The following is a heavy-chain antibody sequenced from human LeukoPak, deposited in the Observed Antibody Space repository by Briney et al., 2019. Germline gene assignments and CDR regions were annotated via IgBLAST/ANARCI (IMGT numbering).Heavy chain of an antibody. CDR1: GFTFSSYA. J-gene: IGHJ6*02. CDR3: ARDRTPYYYYGMDV. V-gene: IGHV3-64*01. D-gene: IGHD4-23*01. Sequence: PGGSLRLSCAASGFTFSSYAMYWVRQAPGKGLEFVSAISTNGGTTYYANPVKGRFTISRDNSKSTLYPHMGSLRVEDMAVYYCARDRTPYYYYGMDVWGQGTVVTVSS. CDR2: ISTNGGTT.